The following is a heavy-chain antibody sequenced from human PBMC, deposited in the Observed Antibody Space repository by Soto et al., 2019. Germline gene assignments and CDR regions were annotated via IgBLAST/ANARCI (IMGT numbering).Heavy chain of an antibody. CDR1: GDSISSSDYY. J-gene: IGHJ4*02. CDR2: TYDSGGT. Sequence: PSETLSLTCTVSGDSISSSDYYWSWIRQHPGRGLEWIGYTYDSGGTFYNPSLKSRVTISIDTSKNQFSLNLSSVTAADTAVYYCARAASVAAPVAYYWGQGTLVTVSS. D-gene: IGHD6-6*01. V-gene: IGHV4-31*03. CDR3: ARAASVAAPVAYY.